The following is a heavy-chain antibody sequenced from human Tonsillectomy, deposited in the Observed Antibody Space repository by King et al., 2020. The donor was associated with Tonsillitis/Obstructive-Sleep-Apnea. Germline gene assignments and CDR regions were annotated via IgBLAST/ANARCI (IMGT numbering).Heavy chain of an antibody. CDR3: ARSRHLGYCSGGSCYSGIWFEP. J-gene: IGHJ5*02. CDR1: GGSISSSNW. CDR2: IYHSGST. D-gene: IGHD2-15*01. V-gene: IGHV4-4*02. Sequence: QLQESGPGLVKPSGTLSLTCAVSGGSISSSNWWSWVRQPPGKGLEWIGEIYHSGSTNYNPSLKSRVTISVDKSKNQFSLKLSSVTAADTAVYYCARSRHLGYCSGGSCYSGIWFEPWGQGTLLTVSS.